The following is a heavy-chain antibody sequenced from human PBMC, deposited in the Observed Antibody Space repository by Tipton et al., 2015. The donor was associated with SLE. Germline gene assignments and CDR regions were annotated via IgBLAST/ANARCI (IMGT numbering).Heavy chain of an antibody. CDR3: ARAGENYDILTGFYSSDAFDI. CDR1: GGSVSSSSKY. D-gene: IGHD3-9*01. CDR2: IHFSGST. J-gene: IGHJ3*02. V-gene: IGHV4-39*07. Sequence: TLSLTCTVSGGSVSSSSKYWAWLRQPPGMGLDWIGSIHFSGSTSYNPSLKSRVTISVDTSKNQFSLKLSSVTAADTAVYYCARAGENYDILTGFYSSDAFDIWGQGTMVTVSS.